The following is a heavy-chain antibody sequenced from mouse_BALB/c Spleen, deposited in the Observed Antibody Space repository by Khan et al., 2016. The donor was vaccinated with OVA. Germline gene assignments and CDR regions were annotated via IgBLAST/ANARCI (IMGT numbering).Heavy chain of an antibody. J-gene: IGHJ3*01. CDR1: GYTFTSYW. D-gene: IGHD2-10*02. Sequence: VQLQQSGAELVRPGASVKLSCKASGYTFTSYWMNWVKQRPGQGLEWIGMIDPSDSRTHYNQMFKDKATLTVDKSSSTAYMHLTSLTSEDSAIYCCSRGGYGTSFAFWGQGTLVTVSA. V-gene: IGHV1-61*01. CDR3: SRGGYGTSFAF. CDR2: IDPSDSRT.